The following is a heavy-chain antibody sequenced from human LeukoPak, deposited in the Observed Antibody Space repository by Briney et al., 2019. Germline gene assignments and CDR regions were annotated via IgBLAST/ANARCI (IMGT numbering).Heavy chain of an antibody. Sequence: GRSLRLSCAAAGFTFSRYAMHWVRQAPGKGLEWVAVISYDGSNEYYADSVKGRFTISRDSSENTLYLQMNSLRVEDTAVYYCARVGYYSSGPFSYFDYWGQGTLVTVSS. CDR1: GFTFSRYA. J-gene: IGHJ4*02. V-gene: IGHV3-30-3*01. D-gene: IGHD3-10*01. CDR3: ARVGYYSSGPFSYFDY. CDR2: ISYDGSNE.